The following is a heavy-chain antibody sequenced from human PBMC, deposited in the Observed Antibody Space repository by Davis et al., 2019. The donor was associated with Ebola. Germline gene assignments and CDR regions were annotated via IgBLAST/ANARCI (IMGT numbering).Heavy chain of an antibody. Sequence: SLKISCAASGFTFDDYAMHWVRQAPGKGLEWVSGISWNSGSIGYADSVKGRFTISRDNAKNSLYLQMNSLRAEDTALYYCARGWDIVVVVAATEGYYGMDVWGKGTTVTVSS. CDR1: GFTFDDYA. J-gene: IGHJ6*04. V-gene: IGHV3-9*01. D-gene: IGHD2-15*01. CDR3: ARGWDIVVVVAATEGYYGMDV. CDR2: ISWNSGSI.